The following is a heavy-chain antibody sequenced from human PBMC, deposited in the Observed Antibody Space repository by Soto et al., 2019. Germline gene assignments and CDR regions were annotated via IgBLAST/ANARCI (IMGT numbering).Heavy chain of an antibody. V-gene: IGHV5-51*01. J-gene: IGHJ6*02. CDR1: GYSFTSYW. Sequence: GESLKISCKGSGYSFTSYWIGWVRQMPGKGLEWMGIIYPGDSDTRYSPSFQGQVTISADKSISTAYLQWSSLKASDTAMYYCARRGDSSGYYYYYYGMDVWGQGTTVTVSS. CDR2: IYPGDSDT. CDR3: ARRGDSSGYYYYYYGMDV. D-gene: IGHD3-22*01.